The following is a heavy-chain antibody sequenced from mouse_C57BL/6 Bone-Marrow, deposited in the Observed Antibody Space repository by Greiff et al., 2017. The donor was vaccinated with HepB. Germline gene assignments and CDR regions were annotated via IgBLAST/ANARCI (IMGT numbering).Heavy chain of an antibody. J-gene: IGHJ4*01. CDR2: ISYDGSN. CDR1: GYSITSGYY. V-gene: IGHV3-6*01. CDR3: ASDGYYLYYAMDY. Sequence: EVKLEESGPGLVKPSQSLSLTCSVTGYSITSGYYWNWIRQFPGNKLEWMGYISYDGSNNYNPSLKNRISITRYTSKNQFFLKLNSVTTEDTATYYCASDGYYLYYAMDYWGQGTSVTVSS. D-gene: IGHD2-3*01.